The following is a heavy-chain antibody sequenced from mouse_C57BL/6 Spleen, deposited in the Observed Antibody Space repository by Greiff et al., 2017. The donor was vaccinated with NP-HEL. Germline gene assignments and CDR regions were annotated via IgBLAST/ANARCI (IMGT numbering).Heavy chain of an antibody. D-gene: IGHD1-1*01. J-gene: IGHJ1*03. Sequence: VQLQQSGAELVRPGSSVKLSCKASGYTFTSYWMDWVKQRPGQGLEWIGNIYPSDSETHYNQKFKDKATLTVDKSSSTAYMQLSSLTSEDSAVYYGAREGAPYYGSSPRYFDVWGTGTTVTVSS. CDR2: IYPSDSET. CDR1: GYTFTSYW. CDR3: AREGAPYYGSSPRYFDV. V-gene: IGHV1-61*01.